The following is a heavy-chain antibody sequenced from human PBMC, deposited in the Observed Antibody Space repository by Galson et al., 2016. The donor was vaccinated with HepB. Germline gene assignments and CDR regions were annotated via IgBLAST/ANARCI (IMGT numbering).Heavy chain of an antibody. CDR1: GFTFSDSW. CDR2: IKTGGSDT. Sequence: SLRLSCAASGFTFSDSWMHWVRQVPGKGLVWVSRIKTGGSDTSYADSVKGRFTISRDDAKRMLYLQMNSLRDEDTAVYYCVRGGFEGHWGQGTQVTVSS. CDR3: VRGGFEGH. J-gene: IGHJ4*02. V-gene: IGHV3-74*01.